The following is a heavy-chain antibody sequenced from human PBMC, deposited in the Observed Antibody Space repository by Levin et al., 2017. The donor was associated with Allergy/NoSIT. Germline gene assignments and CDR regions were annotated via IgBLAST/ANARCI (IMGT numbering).Heavy chain of an antibody. D-gene: IGHD3-22*01. J-gene: IGHJ4*02. Sequence: GESLKISCKTSSDSLAKYWIGWVRQMPGKGLEWMGIIYPGDSDTRYNPSFQALITISADKSISTAYLQWSSLKTSVTATYYCARGSDISGYYFDFWGQGTLVTVSS. CDR3: ARGSDISGYYFDF. CDR2: IYPGDSDT. CDR1: SDSLAKYW. V-gene: IGHV5-51*01.